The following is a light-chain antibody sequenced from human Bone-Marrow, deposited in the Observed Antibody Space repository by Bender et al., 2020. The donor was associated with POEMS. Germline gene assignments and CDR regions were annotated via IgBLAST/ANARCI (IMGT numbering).Light chain of an antibody. CDR2: DVT. Sequence: QSALTQPASVSGSPGQSITISCTGTSSDVGAYNSVSWYQLHPGKGPKLVIYDVTYRPSGVSNRFSGYKSGNTASLTISGLQAEDEAYYYCSSFTSSFTVLFGGGTKLTVL. J-gene: IGLJ2*01. V-gene: IGLV2-14*03. CDR1: SSDVGAYNS. CDR3: SSFTSSFTVL.